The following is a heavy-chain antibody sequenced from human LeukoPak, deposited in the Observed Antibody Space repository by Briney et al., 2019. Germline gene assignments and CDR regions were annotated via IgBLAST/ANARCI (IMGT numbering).Heavy chain of an antibody. J-gene: IGHJ3*02. CDR3: AKGWGFNI. Sequence: SQTLALTWSSSGDSVYSHPAAWNWLKQSPSRGLVWLGTTYYRSNWYRYYAVSVKSPITTTPGASESQSSLQPSSVAPEDTAVYFGAKGWGFNIWGQGTMVTVSS. V-gene: IGHV6-1*01. D-gene: IGHD3-16*01. CDR2: TYYRSNWYR. CDR1: GDSVYSHPAA.